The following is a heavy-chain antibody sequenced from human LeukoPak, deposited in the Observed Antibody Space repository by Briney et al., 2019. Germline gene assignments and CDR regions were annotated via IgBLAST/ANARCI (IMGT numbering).Heavy chain of an antibody. CDR3: ARVVDCSSTSCPGVYYYGMDV. J-gene: IGHJ6*02. CDR2: INPSGGST. CDR1: GYTFTSSY. D-gene: IGHD2-2*01. Sequence: GASVKVSCKASGYTFTSSYMHWVRQAPGQGLEWMGIINPSGGSTSYAQKFQGRVTMTRDTSTSTVYMELSSLRSEDTAVYYCARVVDCSSTSCPGVYYYGMDVWGQGTTVTVSS. V-gene: IGHV1-46*01.